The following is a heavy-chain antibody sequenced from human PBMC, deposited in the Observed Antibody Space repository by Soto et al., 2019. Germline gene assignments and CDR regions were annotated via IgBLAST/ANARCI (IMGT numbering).Heavy chain of an antibody. CDR1: GDSISSSSCY. J-gene: IGHJ5*02. Sequence: SEPLCLTCSVSGDSISSSSCYWVRIRQPPGKGLEWIGDIYYSGSTYYNPSLKSRVSIYVDTSKNQFSLNLDSVTAADTAVYYCARQRFYNSTWRAASWLGPWGQGTLVTVSS. D-gene: IGHD6-13*01. V-gene: IGHV4-39*01. CDR2: IYYSGST. CDR3: ARQRFYNSTWRAASWLGP.